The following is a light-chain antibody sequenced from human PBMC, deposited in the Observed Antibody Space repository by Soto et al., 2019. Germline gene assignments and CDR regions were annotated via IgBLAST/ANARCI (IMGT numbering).Light chain of an antibody. CDR3: SSYTSSSIDYV. CDR1: SSDVGGYNY. Sequence: QSALTQPASVSGSPGQSITISCTGTSSDVGGYNYVSWYQQHPGKAPKLMIYEVSNRPSGVSNRFSGSKSGNTASLTISGLQAEYEADYYCSSYTSSSIDYVFVTGTKVTGL. CDR2: EVS. J-gene: IGLJ1*01. V-gene: IGLV2-14*01.